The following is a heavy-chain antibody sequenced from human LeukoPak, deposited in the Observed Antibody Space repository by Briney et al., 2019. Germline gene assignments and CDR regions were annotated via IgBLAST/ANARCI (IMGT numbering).Heavy chain of an antibody. Sequence: GASVKVSCKASGGTFSSYAISWVRQAPGQGLEWMGWISAYNGNTNYAQKLQGRVTMTTDTSTSTAYMELRSLRSDDTAVYYCARILLSGSSNWFDPWGQGTLVTVSS. CDR1: GGTFSSYA. CDR3: ARILLSGSSNWFDP. J-gene: IGHJ5*02. D-gene: IGHD1-26*01. CDR2: ISAYNGNT. V-gene: IGHV1-18*01.